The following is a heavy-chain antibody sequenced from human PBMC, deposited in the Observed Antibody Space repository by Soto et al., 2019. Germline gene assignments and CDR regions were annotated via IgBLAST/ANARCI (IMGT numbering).Heavy chain of an antibody. D-gene: IGHD6-19*01. CDR3: ARAFWAVAGTRYFDY. J-gene: IGHJ4*02. V-gene: IGHV3-23*01. Sequence: EVQLLESGGGSEQPGGSLRLSCAASGFTFSSYAMSWVRQAPGKGLEWVSVMSGSGGSTYYADSVKGRFTISRDNSKNTRYLQMNSLRAEDTAVYYCARAFWAVAGTRYFDYWGQGSLVTVSS. CDR1: GFTFSSYA. CDR2: MSGSGGST.